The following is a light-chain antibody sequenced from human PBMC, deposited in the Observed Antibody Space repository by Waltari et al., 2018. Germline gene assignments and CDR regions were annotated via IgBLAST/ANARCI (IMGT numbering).Light chain of an antibody. Sequence: QSALTQPASVSASPGQSITISFTGTSRDVGGYDYVSWYQQHPGKAPQLMIYDVNKRPSGVSHRFSASKSGNTASLTIFGLQAEDEADYYCISYTSTTAYVVVGGGTKLTVL. V-gene: IGLV2-14*03. CDR1: SRDVGGYDY. CDR3: ISYTSTTAYVV. J-gene: IGLJ2*01. CDR2: DVN.